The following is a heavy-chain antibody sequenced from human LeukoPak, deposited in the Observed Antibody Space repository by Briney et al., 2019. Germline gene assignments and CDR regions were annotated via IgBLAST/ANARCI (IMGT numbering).Heavy chain of an antibody. V-gene: IGHV3-23*01. J-gene: IGHJ4*02. Sequence: GGSLRLSCAASGFTFSSSAMSWVRQAPGKGREWVSVISDSGGYTYYADSAKGRFTISRDNSKNTLSLQMSSVRAEDTAVYYCARGGIYNSGFDYWGRGTLVTVAS. CDR3: ARGGIYNSGFDY. CDR1: GFTFSSSA. D-gene: IGHD1-1*01. CDR2: ISDSGGYT.